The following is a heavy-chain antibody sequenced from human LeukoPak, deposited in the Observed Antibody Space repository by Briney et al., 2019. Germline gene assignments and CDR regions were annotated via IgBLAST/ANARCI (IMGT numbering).Heavy chain of an antibody. V-gene: IGHV1-69*13. CDR1: GGTFSSYA. CDR2: IIPIFGTA. Sequence: SVKVSCKASGGTFSSYAISWVRQAPGQGLEWKGGIIPIFGTANYAQKFQGRVTITADESTSTAYMELSSLRSEDTAVYYCARAMATISSWFDPWGQGTLVTVSS. J-gene: IGHJ5*02. D-gene: IGHD5-24*01. CDR3: ARAMATISSWFDP.